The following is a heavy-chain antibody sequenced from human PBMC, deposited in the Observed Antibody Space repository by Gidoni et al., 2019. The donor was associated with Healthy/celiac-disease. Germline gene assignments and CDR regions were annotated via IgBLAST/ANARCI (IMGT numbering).Heavy chain of an antibody. V-gene: IGHV5-51*01. Sequence: EVQLVQSGAEVKKPGESLKISRKGSGYSFTRYWIGWVRQMPGKGLEWMGIIYPGDSDTRYSPSFQGQVTISDDKSISTAYLQWSSLKASDTAMYYCARLSIAAHPGSPFDYWGQGTLVTVSS. CDR3: ARLSIAAHPGSPFDY. D-gene: IGHD6-6*01. J-gene: IGHJ4*02. CDR2: IYPGDSDT. CDR1: GYSFTRYW.